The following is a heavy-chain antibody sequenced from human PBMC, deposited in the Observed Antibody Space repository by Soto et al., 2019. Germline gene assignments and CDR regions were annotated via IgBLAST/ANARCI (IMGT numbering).Heavy chain of an antibody. CDR3: ARDLPGPSPPSFDY. J-gene: IGHJ4*02. V-gene: IGHV3-48*02. CDR1: GFTFSSYS. CDR2: ISSSSSTI. Sequence: GGSLRLSCAASGFTFSSYSMNWVRQAPGKGLEWVSYISSSSSTIYYADSVKGRFTISRDNAKNSLYLQMNSLRDEDTAVYYCARDLPGPSPPSFDYWGQGTLVTVSS. D-gene: IGHD2-2*01.